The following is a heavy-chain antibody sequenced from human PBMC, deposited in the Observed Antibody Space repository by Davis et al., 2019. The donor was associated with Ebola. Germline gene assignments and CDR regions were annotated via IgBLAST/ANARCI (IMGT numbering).Heavy chain of an antibody. CDR2: ISGSGGST. V-gene: IGHV3-23*01. Sequence: PGGSLRLSCAASGFTFSSYAMSWVRQAPGKGLEWVSAISGSGGSTYYADSVKGRFTISRDNSKNTLYLQMNSLRAEDTAVYYCAKAARITMIVVVNDAFDIWGQGTMVTVSS. CDR1: GFTFSSYA. D-gene: IGHD3-22*01. J-gene: IGHJ3*02. CDR3: AKAARITMIVVVNDAFDI.